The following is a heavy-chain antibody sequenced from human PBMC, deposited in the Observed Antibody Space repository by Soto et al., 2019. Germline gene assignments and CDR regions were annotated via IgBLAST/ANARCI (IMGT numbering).Heavy chain of an antibody. J-gene: IGHJ4*02. CDR2: ISTTSTYI. Sequence: GGSRRLSCAGSGFIFSGYSMNWVRQAPGKGLEWVSSISTTSTYIYYADSVKGRFTVSRDNAKNSLYLQMTGLRPEDTAMYYCARDGIVGITDFLYYWSKRSRVTVSS. V-gene: IGHV3-21*01. D-gene: IGHD1-26*01. CDR1: GFIFSGYS. CDR3: ARDGIVGITDFLYY.